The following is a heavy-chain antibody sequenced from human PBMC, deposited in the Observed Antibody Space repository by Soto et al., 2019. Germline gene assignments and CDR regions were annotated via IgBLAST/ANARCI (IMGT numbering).Heavy chain of an antibody. CDR3: ARILYSSSPQPFDY. D-gene: IGHD6-6*01. Sequence: QVQLVQSGAEVKKPGSSVKVSCKASVGTFSSYAISWVRQAPGQGLEWMGGIIPIFGTANYAQKFQGRVTITADESTSTAYMELSSLRSEDTAVYYCARILYSSSPQPFDYWGQGTLVTVSS. V-gene: IGHV1-69*12. J-gene: IGHJ4*02. CDR2: IIPIFGTA. CDR1: VGTFSSYA.